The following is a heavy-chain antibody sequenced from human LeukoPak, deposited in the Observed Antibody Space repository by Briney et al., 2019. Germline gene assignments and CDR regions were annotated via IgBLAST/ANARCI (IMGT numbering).Heavy chain of an antibody. D-gene: IGHD3-22*01. CDR3: AKVGDGSGYSIFDY. CDR2: ISYDGSNK. J-gene: IGHJ4*02. CDR1: GFTFSSYG. Sequence: GGSLRLSCAASGFTFSSYGMHWVRQAPGKGLEWVAVISYDGSNKYYADSVKGRFTISRDNSKNTLYLQMNSLRAEDTAVYYCAKVGDGSGYSIFDYWGQGTLVTVSS. V-gene: IGHV3-30*18.